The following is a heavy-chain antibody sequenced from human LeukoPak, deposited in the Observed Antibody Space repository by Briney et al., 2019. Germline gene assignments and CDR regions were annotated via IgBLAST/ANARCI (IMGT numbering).Heavy chain of an antibody. Sequence: GGSLRLTCAASGFAFSSYWMHWVRQAPGKGLVWVSRIDSDGGNTNYADSVKGRFTVSRDNAKNTLYLQMNSLRAEDTAVYYCARDDYGDYYFDYWGQGTLVTVSS. CDR2: IDSDGGNT. CDR1: GFAFSSYW. D-gene: IGHD4-17*01. J-gene: IGHJ4*02. V-gene: IGHV3-74*01. CDR3: ARDDYGDYYFDY.